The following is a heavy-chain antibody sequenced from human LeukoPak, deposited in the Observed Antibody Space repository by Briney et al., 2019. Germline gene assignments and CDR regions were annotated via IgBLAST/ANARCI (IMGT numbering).Heavy chain of an antibody. J-gene: IGHJ4*02. CDR1: GFTFDDYG. CDR2: INWNGGST. V-gene: IGHV3-20*04. CDR3: TREQDREATATVVGDS. D-gene: IGHD4-23*01. Sequence: GGSLRLSCAASGFTFDDYGMNWVRQAPGKGLEWVSGINWNGGSTGYAESVKGRFTISRDNAKNSMYLQMNSLRAEDTAIYYCTREQDREATATVVGDSWGQGTLVTVSS.